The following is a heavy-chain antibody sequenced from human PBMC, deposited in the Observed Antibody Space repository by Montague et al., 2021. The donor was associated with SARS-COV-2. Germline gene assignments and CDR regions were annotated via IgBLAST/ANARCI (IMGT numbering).Heavy chain of an antibody. CDR1: GFSLTSTAVG. D-gene: IGHD6-13*01. CDR2: IYWDGDK. Sequence: PALVKPTQTLTLTCTFSGFSLTSTAVGVGWIRQPPGKALEWLALIYWDGDKRYSPSLESRLTITRDTSKNQVVLTMTNMDPVDTAVYYCARDAHIGSTWPFSGYGMDVWGQGTTVTVSS. V-gene: IGHV2-5*02. CDR3: ARDAHIGSTWPFSGYGMDV. J-gene: IGHJ6*02.